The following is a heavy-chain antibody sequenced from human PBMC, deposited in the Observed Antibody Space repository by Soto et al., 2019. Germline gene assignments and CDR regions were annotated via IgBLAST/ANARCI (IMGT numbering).Heavy chain of an antibody. J-gene: IGHJ6*02. CDR1: GGSISSSNW. CDR2: IYHSGST. Sequence: SETLSLTCAVSGGSISSSNWWSWVRQPPGKGLEWIGEIYHSGSTNYNPSLKSRVTISVDKSKNQFSLKLSSVTAADTAVYYCARTIQIWFGLLDMDGMDVWGQGTTVT. CDR3: ARTIQIWFGLLDMDGMDV. D-gene: IGHD5-18*01. V-gene: IGHV4-4*02.